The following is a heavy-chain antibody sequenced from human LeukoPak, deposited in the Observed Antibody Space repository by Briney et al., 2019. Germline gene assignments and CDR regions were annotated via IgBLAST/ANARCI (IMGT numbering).Heavy chain of an antibody. CDR2: IDPSDSYT. CDR3: ATFEGNDAFDI. Sequence: GESLKVSCKGSGYSFTSYWISWVRQMPGKGLEWMGRIDPSDSYTNYSPSFQGHVTISADKSISTAYLQWSSLKASDTAMYYCATFEGNDAFDIWGQGTMVTVSS. CDR1: GYSFTSYW. J-gene: IGHJ3*02. V-gene: IGHV5-10-1*01.